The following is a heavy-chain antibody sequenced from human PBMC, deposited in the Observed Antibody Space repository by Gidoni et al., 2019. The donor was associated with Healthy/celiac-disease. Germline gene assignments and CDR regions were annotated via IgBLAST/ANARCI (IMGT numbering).Heavy chain of an antibody. Sequence: EVQLVESGGGLVKPGGSLRLSCAASGFTFSSYSMNWVRQAPGKGLEWVSSISSSSSYIYYADSVKGRFTISRDNAKNSLYLQMNSLRAEDTAVYYCARKWGRRDGYNPEFDPWGQGTLVTVSS. J-gene: IGHJ5*02. V-gene: IGHV3-21*01. CDR1: GFTFSSYS. CDR2: ISSSSSYI. CDR3: ARKWGRRDGYNPEFDP. D-gene: IGHD5-12*01.